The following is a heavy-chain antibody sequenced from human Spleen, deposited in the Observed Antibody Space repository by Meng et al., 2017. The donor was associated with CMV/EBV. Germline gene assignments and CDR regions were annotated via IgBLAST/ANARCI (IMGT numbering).Heavy chain of an antibody. CDR3: ARASRVGRVRAWELQAPWYFDY. CDR1: GHTFTSYG. J-gene: IGHJ4*02. CDR2: ISGYNGNT. Sequence: ASVKVSCKASGHTFTSYGISWVRQAPGQGLEWMGWISGYNGNTKYAQKIQGRVTMTTDTSTSTAYMELRSLRSDDTAVYYCARASRVGRVRAWELQAPWYFDYWGQGTLVTVSS. V-gene: IGHV1-18*01. D-gene: IGHD1-26*01.